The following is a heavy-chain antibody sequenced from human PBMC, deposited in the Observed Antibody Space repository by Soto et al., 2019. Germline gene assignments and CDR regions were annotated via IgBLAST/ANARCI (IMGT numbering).Heavy chain of an antibody. D-gene: IGHD2-15*01. V-gene: IGHV3-23*01. J-gene: IGHJ6*02. CDR1: GFTFSGYA. Sequence: GGSLRLSCAASGFTFSGYAMSWVRQSPGKGLEWVSAISGSGGSTYYADSVKGRFTISRDNSKNTLYLQMNSLRAEDTAVYYCAKGLGYCSGGSCYHYYYYGMDVWGQGTTVTVSS. CDR3: AKGLGYCSGGSCYHYYYYGMDV. CDR2: ISGSGGST.